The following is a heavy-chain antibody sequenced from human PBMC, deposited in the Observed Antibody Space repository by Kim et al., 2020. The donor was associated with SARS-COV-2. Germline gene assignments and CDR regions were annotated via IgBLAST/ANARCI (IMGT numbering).Heavy chain of an antibody. CDR3: ARDSNGGYFAV. CDR2: ITGDGRRA. V-gene: IGHV3-43*02. Sequence: GGSLRLSCGASGFTFHDSVMHWVRQAPGKGLEWVSFITGDGRRAFYADSVQGRFSISRDNTNNALFLQMTSLRSEATTFYYCARDSNGGYFAVWGQGAL. D-gene: IGHD1-26*01. J-gene: IGHJ4*02. CDR1: GFTFHDSV.